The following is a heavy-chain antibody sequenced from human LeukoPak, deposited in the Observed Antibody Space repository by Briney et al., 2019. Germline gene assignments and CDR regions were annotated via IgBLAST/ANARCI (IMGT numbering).Heavy chain of an antibody. J-gene: IGHJ3*02. CDR1: GGSISSYY. Sequence: SETLSLTCIVSGGSISSYYWSWIRQPPGKGLEWIGEINHSGSTNYNPSLKSRVTISVDTSKNQFSLKLSSVTAADTAVYYCARAPTFYYYGSAAAVAFDIWGQGTMVTVSS. V-gene: IGHV4-34*01. D-gene: IGHD3-10*01. CDR2: INHSGST. CDR3: ARAPTFYYYGSAAAVAFDI.